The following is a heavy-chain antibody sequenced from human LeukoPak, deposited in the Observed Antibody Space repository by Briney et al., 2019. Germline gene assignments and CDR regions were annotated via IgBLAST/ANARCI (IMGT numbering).Heavy chain of an antibody. J-gene: IGHJ4*02. CDR1: GSSITTYTH. CDR3: ARTQTGVGATDY. CDR2: IHHTGNT. D-gene: IGHD1-26*01. V-gene: IGHV4-38-2*02. Sequence: PSETLSLTCTVSGSSITTYTHWGWIRQSPGKGLEWIASIHHTGNTYYNPSLESRVTISIDTSKNQFSLEVRSVTAADTAVYYCARTQTGVGATDYWGQGTLATVSS.